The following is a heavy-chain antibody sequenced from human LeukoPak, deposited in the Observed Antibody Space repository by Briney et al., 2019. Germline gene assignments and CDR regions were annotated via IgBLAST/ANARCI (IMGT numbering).Heavy chain of an antibody. Sequence: GGSLRLSCATSGFTFSTYAMSWVRQAPGKGLEWVSTINISGGTYYPASLKGRFTISRDTSTNTLYLQMNSLRAEDTAVYYCAKRGRYYFDSWGQGTLVTVSS. V-gene: IGHV3-23*01. J-gene: IGHJ4*02. CDR3: AKRGRYYFDS. CDR1: GFTFSTYA. CDR2: INISGGT.